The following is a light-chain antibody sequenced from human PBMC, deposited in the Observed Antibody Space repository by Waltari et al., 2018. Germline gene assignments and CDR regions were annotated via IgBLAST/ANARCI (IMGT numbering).Light chain of an antibody. CDR2: GAS. CDR1: PSVSRT. CDR3: QHYVRLPVT. Sequence: EIVLTQSPGTLSLSPGERATLSCRASPSVSRTLAWYQQKPGQAPRLLSYGASTRATGIPERFSGGGSGTDFSLTISRLEPEDFAVYYCQHYVRLPVTFGQGTKVEIK. J-gene: IGKJ1*01. V-gene: IGKV3-20*01.